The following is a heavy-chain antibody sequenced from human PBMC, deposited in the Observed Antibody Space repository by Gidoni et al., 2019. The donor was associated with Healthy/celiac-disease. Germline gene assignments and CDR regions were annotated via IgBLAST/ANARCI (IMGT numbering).Heavy chain of an antibody. Sequence: QVQLVQSGAEVKKPGASVKVSCKASGYTFTGYYMHWVRQAPGQGLEWMGWINPNSGGTNYAQKFQGWVTMTRDTSISTAYMELSRLRSDDTAVYYCAREGIVGATKAGDDAFDIWGQGTMVTVSS. CDR3: AREGIVGATKAGDDAFDI. V-gene: IGHV1-2*04. CDR1: GYTFTGYY. CDR2: INPNSGGT. D-gene: IGHD1-26*01. J-gene: IGHJ3*02.